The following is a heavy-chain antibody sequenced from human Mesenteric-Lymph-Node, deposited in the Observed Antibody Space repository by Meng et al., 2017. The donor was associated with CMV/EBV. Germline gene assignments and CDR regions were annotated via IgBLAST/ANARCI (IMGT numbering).Heavy chain of an antibody. CDR2: IDPKSGGT. Sequence: QVQLVQSGAAVKKPGASVKVSCRASGYSFIASYMHWVRQAPGQGLEWMGWIDPKSGGTHYAQNFQGRVTMTRDTSINTAYMELSSLRSDDTAVYYCARDVESWGQGIQVPLAS. V-gene: IGHV1-2*02. D-gene: IGHD1-1*01. CDR1: GYSFIASY. CDR3: ARDVES. J-gene: IGHJ5*02.